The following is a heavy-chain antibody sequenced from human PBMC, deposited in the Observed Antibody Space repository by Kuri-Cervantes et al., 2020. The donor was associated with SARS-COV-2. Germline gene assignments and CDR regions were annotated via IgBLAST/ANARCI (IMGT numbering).Heavy chain of an antibody. D-gene: IGHD4-11*01. CDR3: ARVQDYYSNSQFDY. J-gene: IGHJ4*02. CDR1: GFTFSSYS. V-gene: IGHV3-7*05. CDR2: IKQDGSEK. Sequence: LSLTCAASGFTFSSYSMNWVRQAPGKGLEWVANIKQDGSEKYYVDSVKGRFTISRDNAKNSLYLQMNSLRAEDTAVYYCARVQDYYSNSQFDYWGQGTLVTVSS.